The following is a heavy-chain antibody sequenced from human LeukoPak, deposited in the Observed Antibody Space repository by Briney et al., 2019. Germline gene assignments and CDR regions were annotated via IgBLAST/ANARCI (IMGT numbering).Heavy chain of an antibody. Sequence: GGSLRLSCAASGFTFSSYAMSWVRQAPRKGLEWVSAIRGSGGSTYYADSVKGRFTISRDNSKNTLYLQMNSLRAEDTAVYYCAKFLPTHIVVANYYFDYWGQGTLVTVSS. V-gene: IGHV3-23*01. CDR2: IRGSGGST. J-gene: IGHJ4*02. D-gene: IGHD2-21*01. CDR1: GFTFSSYA. CDR3: AKFLPTHIVVANYYFDY.